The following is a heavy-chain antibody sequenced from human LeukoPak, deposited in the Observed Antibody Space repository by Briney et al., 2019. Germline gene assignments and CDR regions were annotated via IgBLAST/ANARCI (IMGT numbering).Heavy chain of an antibody. J-gene: IGHJ5*02. V-gene: IGHV3-23*01. CDR3: AKDPIASYYYDSRGGPNWFDP. Sequence: PGGSLRLSCAASGFTFSSYAMSWVRQAPGKGLEWVSAISGSGGSTYYADSVKGRFTISRDNSKNTLYLQMNSLRAEDTAVYYCAKDPIASYYYDSRGGPNWFDPWGQGTLVTVSS. CDR2: ISGSGGST. CDR1: GFTFSSYA. D-gene: IGHD3-22*01.